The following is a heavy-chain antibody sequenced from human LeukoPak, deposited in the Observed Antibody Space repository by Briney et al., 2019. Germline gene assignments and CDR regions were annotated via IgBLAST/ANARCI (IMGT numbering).Heavy chain of an antibody. D-gene: IGHD2-2*02. V-gene: IGHV3-9*03. Sequence: GGSLRLSCAASGFTFDDYAMHWVRQAPGKGLEWVSSIKWNSVSIGYADSVKGRFTISRDNAKNSLYLQMNNLRAEDMALYYCAKGSSYTETYYFDYWGQGTLVTVSS. CDR3: AKGSSYTETYYFDY. J-gene: IGHJ4*02. CDR1: GFTFDDYA. CDR2: IKWNSVSI.